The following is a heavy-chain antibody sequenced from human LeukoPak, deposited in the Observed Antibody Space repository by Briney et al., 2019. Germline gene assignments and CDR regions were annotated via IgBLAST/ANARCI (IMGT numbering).Heavy chain of an antibody. CDR1: GFTVSSNY. CDR3: ARDRVNWNDVGGLFDY. Sequence: GGSLRLSCAASGFTVSSNYMSWVRQAPGKGLEWVSLIYSGGSTSYAASVKGRFTFSRDNSKNTLYLQMNSLRAEDTAVYYCARDRVNWNDVGGLFDYWGQGTLVTVSS. J-gene: IGHJ4*02. CDR2: IYSGGST. V-gene: IGHV3-53*01. D-gene: IGHD1-1*01.